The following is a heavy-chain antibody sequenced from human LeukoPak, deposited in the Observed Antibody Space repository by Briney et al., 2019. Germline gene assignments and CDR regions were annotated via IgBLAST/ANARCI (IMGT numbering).Heavy chain of an antibody. CDR1: GYTFSGYY. Sequence: ASVKVSCKASGYTFSGYYIHWVRQAPGQGLEWMGWINPNTGGTKYAQRFQGRVTMTRDTSISTAYMELSRLRSDDTAVYYCAIGVVLRYFDWLLRGWGQGTLVTVSS. J-gene: IGHJ4*02. CDR3: AIGVVLRYFDWLLRG. CDR2: INPNTGGT. V-gene: IGHV1-2*02. D-gene: IGHD3-9*01.